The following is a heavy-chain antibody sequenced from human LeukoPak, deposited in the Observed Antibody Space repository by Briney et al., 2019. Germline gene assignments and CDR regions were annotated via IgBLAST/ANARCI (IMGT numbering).Heavy chain of an antibody. CDR3: ARSPYGGYGDN. CDR1: GFTFSSYW. Sequence: GGSLRLSCAASGFTFSSYWMHWVRQPPGKGLVWVSRINSDGGGTTYADSVEGRFTISRDNARNTLYLQMNSLRAEDTAVYYCARSPYGGYGDNWGQGTLVTVSS. CDR2: INSDGGGT. V-gene: IGHV3-74*01. D-gene: IGHD4-17*01. J-gene: IGHJ4*02.